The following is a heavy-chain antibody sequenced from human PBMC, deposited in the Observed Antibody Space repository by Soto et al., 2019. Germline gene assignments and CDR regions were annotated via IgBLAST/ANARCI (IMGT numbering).Heavy chain of an antibody. D-gene: IGHD6-13*01. Sequence: AGSLRLSCAASGFTFSSYGMHWVRQAPGKGLEWVAVIWYDGSSKYYADSVKGRFTISRDNSKNTLYLQMNSLRAEDTAVYYCARDKRQRSPYRMDVWGQGTTVTVSS. V-gene: IGHV3-33*01. CDR3: ARDKRQRSPYRMDV. CDR2: IWYDGSSK. CDR1: GFTFSSYG. J-gene: IGHJ6*02.